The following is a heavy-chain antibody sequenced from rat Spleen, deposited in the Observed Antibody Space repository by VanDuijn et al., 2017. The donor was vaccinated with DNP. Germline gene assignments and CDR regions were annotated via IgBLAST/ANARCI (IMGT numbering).Heavy chain of an antibody. J-gene: IGHJ4*01. CDR2: ISTVGDNS. CDR1: GFIFSKYG. CDR3: ARVQLGYYALDA. D-gene: IGHD5-1*01. Sequence: EVQLVESGGGLVQPGRSLKLSCAASGFIFSKYGMAWVRQAPTQGLEWVASISTVGDNSYYRDSVKGRFTISRDNAKSTLYLQMDSLRSEETATYYCARVQLGYYALDAWGQGTSVTVSS. V-gene: IGHV5S11*01.